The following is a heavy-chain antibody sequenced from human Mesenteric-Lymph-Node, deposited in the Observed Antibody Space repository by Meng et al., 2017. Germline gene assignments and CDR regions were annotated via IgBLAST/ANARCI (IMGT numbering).Heavy chain of an antibody. J-gene: IGHJ4*02. V-gene: IGHV2-5*02. CDR2: IYWDDDK. CDR1: GFSLTTSGVG. Sequence: SGPTLVKPTQTLTLTCTSSGFSLTTSGVGVGWIRQPPGKALEWLALIYWDDDKRYSPYLKNRLTITKDTSKNQVVLTMTNMDPVDTATYYCAHASRSPGTYFWRIDFWGQGTLVTVSS. CDR3: AHASRSPGTYFWRIDF. D-gene: IGHD3-3*01.